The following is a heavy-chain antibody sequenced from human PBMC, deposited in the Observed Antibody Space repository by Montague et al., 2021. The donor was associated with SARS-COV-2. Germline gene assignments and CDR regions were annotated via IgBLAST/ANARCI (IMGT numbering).Heavy chain of an antibody. J-gene: IGHJ4*02. CDR1: GGSISSSSYY. V-gene: IGHV4-39*07. CDR2: IFYSGST. D-gene: IGHD2/OR15-2a*01. Sequence: SETLSLTCTVSGGSISSSSYYWGWIRQPPGKGLEWIGDIFYSGSTFYXPSLKSRVTISIDTSKNQFFLRLSSVTAADTALYFCTRARSKAIDYWGQGALVTVSS. CDR3: TRARSKAIDY.